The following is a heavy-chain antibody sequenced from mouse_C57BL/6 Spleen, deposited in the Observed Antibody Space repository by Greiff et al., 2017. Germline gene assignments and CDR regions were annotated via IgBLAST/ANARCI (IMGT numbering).Heavy chain of an antibody. J-gene: IGHJ1*03. CDR1: GFTFSDYG. D-gene: IGHD1-1*01. V-gene: IGHV5-17*01. CDR2: ISSGSSTI. Sequence: EVQRVESGGGLVKPGGSLKLSCAASGFTFSDYGMHWVRPAPEKGLEWVAYISSGSSTIYYAATVKGRFTISRDNAKKTLFLRMTSRRSVGTAMYYCASQDYYGSSWYFDVWGTGTTVTVAS. CDR3: ASQDYYGSSWYFDV.